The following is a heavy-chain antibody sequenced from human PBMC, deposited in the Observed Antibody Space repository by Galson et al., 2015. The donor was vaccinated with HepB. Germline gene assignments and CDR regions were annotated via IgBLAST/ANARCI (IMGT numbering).Heavy chain of an antibody. V-gene: IGHV3-43*01. D-gene: IGHD5-12*01. CDR1: GFSFDDYS. Sequence: SLRLSCAASGFSFDDYSMHWVRQAPGKGLEWVSLISWNGDSTFYADSVRGRFAISRDNSKNFLYLQMNSLTTEDTALYFCAKAAAVVTTRGDYFDSWGQGTLVTVSS. CDR2: ISWNGDST. J-gene: IGHJ4*02. CDR3: AKAAAVVTTRGDYFDS.